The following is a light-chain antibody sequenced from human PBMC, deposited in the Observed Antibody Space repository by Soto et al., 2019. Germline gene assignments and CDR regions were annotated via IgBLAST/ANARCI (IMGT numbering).Light chain of an antibody. J-gene: IGKJ2*01. CDR3: QQYNSYSYT. Sequence: DIPMTQSPSTLSASVGDRVTITCRATQSISSWLAWYQQKPGKAPKLLIYKASSLESGVPSRFSGSGSGTEFTLTISSLQPDDFATYYCQQYNSYSYTFGQGTKLGIK. V-gene: IGKV1-5*03. CDR2: KAS. CDR1: QSISSW.